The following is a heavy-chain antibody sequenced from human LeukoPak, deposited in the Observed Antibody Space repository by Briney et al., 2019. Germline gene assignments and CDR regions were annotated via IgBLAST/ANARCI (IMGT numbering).Heavy chain of an antibody. CDR3: AKDLRPDGINDFDH. D-gene: IGHD1-1*01. CDR2: IYTDGST. J-gene: IGHJ4*02. CDR1: GFIVSSNY. V-gene: IGHV3-53*01. Sequence: GGSLRLSCAASGFIVSSNYMNWVRQAPGKGLEWVSVIYTDGSTYYADSVKGRFTISRDISRNTVHLQMNSLRAGDTAVYYCAKDLRPDGINDFDHWGQGTLVTVSS.